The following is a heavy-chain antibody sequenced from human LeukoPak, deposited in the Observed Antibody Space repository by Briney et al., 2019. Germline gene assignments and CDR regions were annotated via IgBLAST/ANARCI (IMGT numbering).Heavy chain of an antibody. CDR2: INPNSGGT. Sequence: ASVKVSCKASGYTFTGYYMHWVRQAPGQGLEWMGWINPNSGGTNYAQMLQGRVTMTTDTSTSTAYMELRSLRSDDTAVYYCARDHDFWSGYLDYWGQGTLVTVSS. V-gene: IGHV1-2*02. D-gene: IGHD3-3*01. J-gene: IGHJ4*02. CDR3: ARDHDFWSGYLDY. CDR1: GYTFTGYY.